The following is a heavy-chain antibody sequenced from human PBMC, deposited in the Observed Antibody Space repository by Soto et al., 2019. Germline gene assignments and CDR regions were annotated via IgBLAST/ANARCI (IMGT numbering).Heavy chain of an antibody. D-gene: IGHD2-21*01. V-gene: IGHV4-61*01. J-gene: IGHJ4*02. CDR3: TRGGDAYKNGH. CDR2: IHYSGST. CDR1: GGSVSIGTYY. Sequence: QVQLQESGPGLVKPSETLSLTCTVPGGSVSIGTYYWSWIRQPPGKGLEWIGFIHYSGSTNYNPSLQARXTXSXHTSKNQFSLKLTSVNAADTAVYYCTRGGDAYKNGHWGQGTLVTVYS.